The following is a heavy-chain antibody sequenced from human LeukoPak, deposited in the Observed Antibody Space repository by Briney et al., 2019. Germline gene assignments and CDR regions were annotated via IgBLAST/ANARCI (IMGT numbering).Heavy chain of an antibody. CDR2: ISSSSSYI. CDR3: ARHVVAVGFDY. V-gene: IGHV3-21*01. J-gene: IGHJ4*02. CDR1: GFTFSSYC. D-gene: IGHD3-22*01. Sequence: GGSLRLSCAASGFTFSSYCMNWVRQAPGKGLEWVSFISSSSSYIYYADSVKGRFTISRDNAKNSLYLQMNSLRAEDTAVYYCARHVVAVGFDYWGQGTLVTVSS.